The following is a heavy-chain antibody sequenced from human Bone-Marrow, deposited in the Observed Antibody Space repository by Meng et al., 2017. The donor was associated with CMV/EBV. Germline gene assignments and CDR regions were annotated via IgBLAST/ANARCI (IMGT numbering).Heavy chain of an antibody. J-gene: IGHJ4*02. D-gene: IGHD3-9*01. Sequence: GESLKISCAASGFAFSTLAMYWVRQAPGKGLEWVATISYDGSNKYYADSVKGRFTISRDNSKNTLYLQMNSLRAEDTAVYYCAREGNELRYFDWLLFVWGQGTLVTVSS. CDR1: GFAFSTLA. CDR3: AREGNELRYFDWLLFV. V-gene: IGHV3-30*04. CDR2: ISYDGSNK.